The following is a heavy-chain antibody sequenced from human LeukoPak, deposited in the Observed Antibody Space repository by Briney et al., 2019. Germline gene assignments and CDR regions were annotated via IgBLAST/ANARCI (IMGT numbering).Heavy chain of an antibody. CDR2: IKQDGSEK. CDR1: GFTFSSYW. Sequence: GGSLRLSCAASGFTFSSYWMSWVRQAPGKGLEWVANIKQDGSEKYYVDSVKGRFTISRDNSKNTLYLQMNSLRAEDTAVYYCAKEAYCGGDCYSNWFDPWGQGTLVTVSS. J-gene: IGHJ5*02. CDR3: AKEAYCGGDCYSNWFDP. D-gene: IGHD2-21*02. V-gene: IGHV3-7*01.